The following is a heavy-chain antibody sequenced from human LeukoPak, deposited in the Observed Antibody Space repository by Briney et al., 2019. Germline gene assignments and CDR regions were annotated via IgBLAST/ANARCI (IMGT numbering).Heavy chain of an antibody. CDR2: IYHSGST. V-gene: IGHV4-30-2*01. Sequence: SETLSLTCTVSGGSISSGGYYWSWIRQPPGKGLEWIGYIYHSGSTYYNPSLKSRVTISVDRSKNQFPLKLSSVTAADTAVYYCARARGELPAAPFDYWGQGTLVTVSS. CDR3: ARARGELPAAPFDY. CDR1: GGSISSGGYY. D-gene: IGHD2-2*01. J-gene: IGHJ4*02.